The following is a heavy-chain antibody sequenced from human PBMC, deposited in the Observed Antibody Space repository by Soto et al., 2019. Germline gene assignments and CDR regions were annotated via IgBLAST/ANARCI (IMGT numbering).Heavy chain of an antibody. CDR3: AKAPRAAAGTFDY. J-gene: IGHJ4*02. D-gene: IGHD6-13*01. CDR1: GFTFADCA. Sequence: SLRLSCAASGFTFADCAMHWVRQAQGKGLEWVSGISWNSGSIGYADSVKGRFTISRDNAKNSLYLQMNSLRAEDTALYYCAKAPRAAAGTFDYWGQGTLVTVSS. V-gene: IGHV3-9*01. CDR2: ISWNSGSI.